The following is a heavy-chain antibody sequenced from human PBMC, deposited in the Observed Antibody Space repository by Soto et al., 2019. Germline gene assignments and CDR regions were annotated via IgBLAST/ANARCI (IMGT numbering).Heavy chain of an antibody. CDR3: ARMGSDSGYYADP. Sequence: GGSLGLSCAASGFTLSSYSMNWVRQAPGKGLEWVSSISSSSSYIYYADSVKGRFTISRDNAKNSLYLQMNSLRAEDTAVYYCARMGSDSGYYADPWGQGTLVTVSS. D-gene: IGHD5-12*01. CDR2: ISSSSSYI. CDR1: GFTLSSYS. J-gene: IGHJ5*02. V-gene: IGHV3-21*01.